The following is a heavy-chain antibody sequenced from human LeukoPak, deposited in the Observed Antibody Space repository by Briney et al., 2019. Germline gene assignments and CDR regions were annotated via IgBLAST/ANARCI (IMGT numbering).Heavy chain of an antibody. CDR3: ARWSGPVSGRYYFDY. CDR1: GGTFSSYA. D-gene: IGHD3-3*01. CDR2: IIPIFGTA. V-gene: IGHV1-69*05. Sequence: GASVKVSCKASGGTFSSYAISWVRQAPGQGLEWMGGIIPIFGTANYAQKFQGRVTITTDESTSTAYMELSSLRSEDTAVYYCARWSGPVSGRYYFDYWGEGTLVTVSS. J-gene: IGHJ4*02.